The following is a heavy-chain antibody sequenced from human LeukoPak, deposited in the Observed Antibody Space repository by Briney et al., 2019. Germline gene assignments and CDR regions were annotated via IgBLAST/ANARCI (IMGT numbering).Heavy chain of an antibody. Sequence: PSETLSLTCSVSGASITNYYWNWVRQPPGKGLEWIGYIHYTGKNYYNPSLKSRITMSVDTSKSQFSLKLSSVTTADTAVYYCAKWHDRLLAFYSWGQGALVTVSS. V-gene: IGHV4-59*01. CDR3: AKWHDRLLAFYS. CDR2: IHYTGKN. CDR1: GASITNYY. D-gene: IGHD2-8*02. J-gene: IGHJ4*02.